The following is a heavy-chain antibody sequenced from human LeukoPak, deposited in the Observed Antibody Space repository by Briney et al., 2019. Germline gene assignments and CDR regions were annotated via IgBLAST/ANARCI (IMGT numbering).Heavy chain of an antibody. CDR3: AKEGDSSGYYPSFDY. J-gene: IGHJ4*02. D-gene: IGHD3-22*01. Sequence: GGSLRLSCAASGFTFSDYSMNWVRQAPGKGLEWLSYISSSSRTIYYADSVRGRFTVSRDNSKNTLYLQMNSLRAEDTAVYYCAKEGDSSGYYPSFDYWGQGTLVTVSS. V-gene: IGHV3-48*01. CDR2: ISSSSRTI. CDR1: GFTFSDYS.